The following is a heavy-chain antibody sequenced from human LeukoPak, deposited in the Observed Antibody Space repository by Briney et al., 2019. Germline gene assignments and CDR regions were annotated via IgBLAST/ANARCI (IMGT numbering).Heavy chain of an antibody. CDR3: ARVGRIAAAGTRYYYYGMDV. V-gene: IGHV4-30-2*01. Sequence: PSQTLSLTCAVSGGSISSSGYSWSWIRQPPGKGLEWIGYIYHSGSTYYNPSLKSRVTISVDRSKNQFSLKLSSVTAADTAVYYCARVGRIAAAGTRYYYYGMDVWGQGTTVTVSS. CDR2: IYHSGST. CDR1: GGSISSSGYS. D-gene: IGHD6-13*01. J-gene: IGHJ6*02.